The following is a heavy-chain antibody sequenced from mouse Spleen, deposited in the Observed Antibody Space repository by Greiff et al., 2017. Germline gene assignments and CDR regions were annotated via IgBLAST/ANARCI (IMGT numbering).Heavy chain of an antibody. V-gene: IGHV5-9-1*01. CDR2: ISSGGSYT. Sequence: EVKVVESGGGLVKPGGSLKLSCAASGFTFSSYAMSWVRQTPEKRLEWVATISSGGSYTYYPDSVKGRFTISRDNAKNTLYLQMSSLRSEDTAMYYCAREYGKDYFDYWGQGTTLTVSS. D-gene: IGHD2-10*02. CDR1: GFTFSSYA. J-gene: IGHJ2*01. CDR3: AREYGKDYFDY.